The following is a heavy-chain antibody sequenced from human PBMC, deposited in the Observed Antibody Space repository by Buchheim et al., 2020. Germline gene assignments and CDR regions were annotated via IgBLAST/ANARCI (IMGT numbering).Heavy chain of an antibody. Sequence: EVRLVQSGAEVKKPGESLRISCKGSGYTFTSYWISWVRQMPGKGLEWMGRIDPSDSYTNYSPSFQGHVTISADKSISTAYLQWSSLKASDTAMYYCARRGILRSENYYYGMDVWGQGTT. CDR3: ARRGILRSENYYYGMDV. CDR1: GYTFTSYW. V-gene: IGHV5-10-1*03. CDR2: IDPSDSYT. J-gene: IGHJ6*02. D-gene: IGHD3-16*01.